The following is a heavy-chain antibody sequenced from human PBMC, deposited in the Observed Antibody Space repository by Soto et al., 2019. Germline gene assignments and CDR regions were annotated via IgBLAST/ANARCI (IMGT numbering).Heavy chain of an antibody. CDR1: GFTVSSNY. CDR2: IYSGGST. Sequence: EVQLVETGGGLIQPGGSLRLSCAASGFTVSSNYMSWVRQAPGKGLECVSVIYSGGSTYHADAVKGRLTISRDNSKNTLYLQMNSLRAEDTAVYYCARVQAYDFWSGYLNWFDPWGQGTLVTV. J-gene: IGHJ5*02. D-gene: IGHD3-3*01. CDR3: ARVQAYDFWSGYLNWFDP. V-gene: IGHV3-53*02.